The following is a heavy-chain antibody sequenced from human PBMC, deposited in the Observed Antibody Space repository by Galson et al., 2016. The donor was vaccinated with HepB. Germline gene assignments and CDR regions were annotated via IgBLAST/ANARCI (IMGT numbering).Heavy chain of an antibody. J-gene: IGHJ3*01. V-gene: IGHV2-5*01. CDR2: IYWNDDV. CDR1: GFSLSTSGVG. Sequence: PALVKPTQTLTLTCTFSGFSLSTSGVGVGWIRQPPGEALEWLALIYWNDDVRYSPSLESRLTITKDTSKNQVVLTMTNMDPVDTATYYCAHRRSVSWLAKDAFDVWGQGTMVTVSS. D-gene: IGHD6-19*01. CDR3: AHRRSVSWLAKDAFDV.